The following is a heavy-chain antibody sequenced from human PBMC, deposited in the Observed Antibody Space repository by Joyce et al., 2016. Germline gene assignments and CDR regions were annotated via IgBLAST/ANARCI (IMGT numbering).Heavy chain of an antibody. J-gene: IGHJ6*02. CDR3: ARDEMLLDGENYSAMDV. D-gene: IGHD1-1*01. Sequence: QVQLVQSGGEVKKPGASVKVSCKASGYTFTSYGISWVRQAPGQGLEWMGGISANNGLTNYAQKCQGRVTMTTDTSTSTVYMELRSLRSDDTAVYHCARDEMLLDGENYSAMDVWGQGTTVTVSS. CDR1: GYTFTSYG. V-gene: IGHV1-18*01. CDR2: ISANNGLT.